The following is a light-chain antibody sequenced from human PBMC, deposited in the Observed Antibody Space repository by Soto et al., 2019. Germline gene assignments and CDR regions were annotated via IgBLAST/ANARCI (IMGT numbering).Light chain of an antibody. CDR2: GAS. Sequence: EIVLTQSPGTLSLSPGERATLSCRASQSFSSSFLAWYQQKPGQAPRLLIYGASSRTTGIPDRFSGSGSGTAFTLTISRLEPEDFAVYYCHQYGSSPYTFGQGTKLEIK. V-gene: IGKV3-20*01. J-gene: IGKJ2*01. CDR3: HQYGSSPYT. CDR1: QSFSSSF.